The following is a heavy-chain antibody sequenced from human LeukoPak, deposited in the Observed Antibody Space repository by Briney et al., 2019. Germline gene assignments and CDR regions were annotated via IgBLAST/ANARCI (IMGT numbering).Heavy chain of an antibody. CDR2: INYSGNT. D-gene: IGHD6-13*01. CDR1: GGSLNSNSNY. CDR3: AGSYSTTWYSTFDI. V-gene: IGHV4-39*01. Sequence: SETLSLTCTVSGGSLNSNSNYWGWIRQPPGKGLEWIGSINYSGNTYYNPSLKSRVTISVVTSKNQLSLNLSSVTAAETSIYYCAGSYSTTWYSTFDIWGQGTMVTVSS. J-gene: IGHJ3*02.